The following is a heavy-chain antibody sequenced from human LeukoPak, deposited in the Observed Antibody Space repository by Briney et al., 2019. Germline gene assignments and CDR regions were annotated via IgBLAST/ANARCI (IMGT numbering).Heavy chain of an antibody. CDR3: ARRRDSDSPLFQH. CDR2: IGTAGDT. V-gene: IGHV3-13*01. D-gene: IGHD3-22*01. Sequence: GGSLRLSCAASGFTFSSYDMHWVRQATGKGLECVSAIGTAGDTYYPGSVKGRFTISRDNAKNSLFLQMNSLRAEDTAVYYCARRRDSDSPLFQHWGQGTLVTVSS. CDR1: GFTFSSYD. J-gene: IGHJ1*01.